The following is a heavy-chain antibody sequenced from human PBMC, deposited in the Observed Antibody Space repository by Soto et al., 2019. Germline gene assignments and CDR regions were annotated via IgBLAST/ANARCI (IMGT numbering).Heavy chain of an antibody. J-gene: IGHJ2*01. Sequence: VQLLESGGGLVQPAGSLRLSCVGSGFTFINYAMNWVRQTPGKGLEWVSTISGGGDRTFDADTVKGRFTISRDNSKNTVNLQMNSLRADDTAVYYCARKVLGSTSRPDWWYFDLWGRGTLVTVSS. V-gene: IGHV3-23*01. CDR3: ARKVLGSTSRPDWWYFDL. CDR1: GFTFINYA. D-gene: IGHD2-2*01. CDR2: ISGGGDRT.